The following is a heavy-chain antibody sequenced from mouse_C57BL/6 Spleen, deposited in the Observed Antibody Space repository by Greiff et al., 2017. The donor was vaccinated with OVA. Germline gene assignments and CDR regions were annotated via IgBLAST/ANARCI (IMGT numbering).Heavy chain of an antibody. J-gene: IGHJ4*01. V-gene: IGHV1-18*01. CDR3: ARRGDYDVGYAMDY. D-gene: IGHD2-4*01. CDR1: GYTFTDYN. Sequence: EVKLQESGPELVKPGASVKIPCKASGYTFTDYNMDWVKQSHGKSLEWIGDINPNNGGTIYNQKFKGKSTLTVDKSSSTAYMQLSSLTSEDSAVYYCARRGDYDVGYAMDYWGQGTSVTVSS. CDR2: INPNNGGT.